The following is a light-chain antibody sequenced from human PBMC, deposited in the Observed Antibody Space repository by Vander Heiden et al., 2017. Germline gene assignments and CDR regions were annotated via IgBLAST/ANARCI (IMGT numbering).Light chain of an antibody. Sequence: SSELTQDPAVSVALGQTVRITCQGDSLRNNSASWYQQKPGQAPVLVIYRKTSRPSWIPDRFSGSSSGNTASLTITGAQAEDEADYYCNSRDSSGNVVFGGGTKLTVL. CDR2: RKT. CDR3: NSRDSSGNVV. J-gene: IGLJ2*01. V-gene: IGLV3-19*01. CDR1: SLRNNS.